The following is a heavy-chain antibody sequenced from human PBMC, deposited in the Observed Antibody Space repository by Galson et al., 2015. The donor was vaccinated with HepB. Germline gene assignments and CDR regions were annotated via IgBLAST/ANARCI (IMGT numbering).Heavy chain of an antibody. V-gene: IGHV1-18*01. CDR3: ARSTVTTNSDWFDP. Sequence: SVKVSCKAPGHTFMSYGISWVRQAPGQGLEWMGWISLDNGKTNYAQKLQGRVTMTTDTSTSTAYMELRSLRSDDTAVYYCARSTVTTNSDWFDPWGQGTLVTVSS. CDR2: ISLDNGKT. CDR1: GHTFMSYG. D-gene: IGHD4-11*01. J-gene: IGHJ5*02.